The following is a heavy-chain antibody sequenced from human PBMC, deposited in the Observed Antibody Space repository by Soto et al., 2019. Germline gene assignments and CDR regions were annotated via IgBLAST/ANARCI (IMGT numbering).Heavy chain of an antibody. J-gene: IGHJ3*02. D-gene: IGHD3-10*01. CDR3: ASPIKYGSGSYRAFDI. CDR1: GGTFSSYT. V-gene: IGHV1-69*02. Sequence: GASVKVSCKASGGTFSSYTISWVRQAPGQGLEWMGRIIPILGIANYAQKFQGRVTITADKSTSTAYMELSSLRSEDTAVYYCASPIKYGSGSYRAFDIWGQGTMVTVSS. CDR2: IIPILGIA.